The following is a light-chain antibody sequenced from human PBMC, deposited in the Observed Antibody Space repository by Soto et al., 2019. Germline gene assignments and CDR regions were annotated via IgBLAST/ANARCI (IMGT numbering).Light chain of an antibody. Sequence: EIVLTQSPGTLSLSPGERATLSCRASQSISSTYLAWYQQKPGQAPRLLIYGASSRATGIPDRFSGSGSGTEFTLTISRLEPEDFAVYYCQHYGGTPRTFGQGTKVEIK. V-gene: IGKV3-20*01. CDR3: QHYGGTPRT. CDR1: QSISSTY. J-gene: IGKJ1*01. CDR2: GAS.